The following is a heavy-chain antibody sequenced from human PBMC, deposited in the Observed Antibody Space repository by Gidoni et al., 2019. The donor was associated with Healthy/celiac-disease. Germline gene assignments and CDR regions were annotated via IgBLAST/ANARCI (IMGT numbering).Heavy chain of an antibody. J-gene: IGHJ4*02. CDR1: GGTFSSYA. CDR2: IIPIFGTA. CDR3: AREGRAAAGPTKYFDY. Sequence: QVQLVQSGAEVKKPGSSVKVSCKASGGTFSSYAISWVRQAPGQGLEGMGGIIPIFGTANYAQKFQGRVTITADESTSTAYMELSSLRSEDTAVYYCAREGRAAAGPTKYFDYWGQGTLVTVSS. V-gene: IGHV1-69*01. D-gene: IGHD6-13*01.